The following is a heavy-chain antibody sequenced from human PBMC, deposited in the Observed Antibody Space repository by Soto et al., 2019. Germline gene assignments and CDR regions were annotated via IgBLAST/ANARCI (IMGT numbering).Heavy chain of an antibody. J-gene: IGHJ4*02. V-gene: IGHV3-23*01. D-gene: IGHD3-10*01. CDR3: ARRSWRGRADY. CDR2: ISGSGGDT. CDR1: GFTFSSYA. Sequence: PGGSLRLSCAASGFTFSSYAMSWVRQAPGKGLEWVSAISGSGGDTYYADSVKGRFTVSRDNAENTLYLQLNSLRVEDTAIYYCARRSWRGRADYWGQGILVTVSS.